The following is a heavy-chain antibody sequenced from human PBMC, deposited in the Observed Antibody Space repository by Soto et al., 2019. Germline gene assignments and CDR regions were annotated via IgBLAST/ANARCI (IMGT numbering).Heavy chain of an antibody. V-gene: IGHV3-23*01. D-gene: IGHD1-1*01. J-gene: IGHJ4*02. CDR1: GSSISSNG. CDR2: ISDRGDTT. Sequence: GGSLRRSGAAAGSSISSNGMYWVRQAPGKGLEWVSGISDRGDTTHYADSVKGRFTISSDTSKNTLYLQLNTLRADDTAVYYCAKDKPGTTSFDYWGQGTLVTVSS. CDR3: AKDKPGTTSFDY.